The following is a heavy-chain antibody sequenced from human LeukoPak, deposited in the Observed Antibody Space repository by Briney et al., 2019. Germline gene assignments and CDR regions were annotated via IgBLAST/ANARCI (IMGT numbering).Heavy chain of an antibody. J-gene: IGHJ4*02. Sequence: SGTLSLTCTVSGGSISSGDYYWSWIRQHPGKGLEWIGYIHYSGSTYYSPSLKSRVTISVDTSKKQFSLKLSSVTAADTAVYYCARVGVAAKSSRYFDYWGQGTLVTVSS. CDR2: IHYSGST. CDR1: GGSISSGDYY. D-gene: IGHD2-15*01. V-gene: IGHV4-31*03. CDR3: ARVGVAAKSSRYFDY.